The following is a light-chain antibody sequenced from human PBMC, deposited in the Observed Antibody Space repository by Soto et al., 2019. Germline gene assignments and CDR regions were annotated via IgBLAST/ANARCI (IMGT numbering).Light chain of an antibody. Sequence: QPVLTQPPSASGTPGQKVIISCSGSSSNIGSKTVNWYQQLPGTAPKLLIFFNDQRPSRVPDRFSGSKSGTSASLAISGLQSDDEADYYCAAWDASLIGYVFGTGTKLTVL. J-gene: IGLJ1*01. CDR2: FND. CDR3: AAWDASLIGYV. V-gene: IGLV1-44*01. CDR1: SSNIGSKT.